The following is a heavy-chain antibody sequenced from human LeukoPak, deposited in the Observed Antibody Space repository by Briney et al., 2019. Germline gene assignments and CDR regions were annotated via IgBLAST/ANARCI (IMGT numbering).Heavy chain of an antibody. V-gene: IGHV3-30*18. CDR3: AKGWEGGMGG. CDR1: GFTFSSYG. D-gene: IGHD1-26*01. Sequence: PGGSLRLSCAASGFTFSSYGMHWVRQAPGKGLGWVAVISYDGSNKYYADSVKGRFTISRDNSKNTLYLQMNSLRAEDTAVYYCAKGWEGGMGGWGQGTLVTVSS. J-gene: IGHJ4*02. CDR2: ISYDGSNK.